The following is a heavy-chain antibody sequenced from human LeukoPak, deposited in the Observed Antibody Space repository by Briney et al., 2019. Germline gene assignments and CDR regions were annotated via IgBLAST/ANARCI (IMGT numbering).Heavy chain of an antibody. CDR1: GGSISSTSYY. CDR3: ARVLLRQTVGYYYYYGMDV. V-gene: IGHV4-39*07. D-gene: IGHD1-1*01. CDR2: IYYSGST. Sequence: PSETLSLTCTVSGGSISSTSYYWGWIRQPPGQGLEWIGSIYYSGSTYYNPSLKSRVTISVDTSKNQFSLKLSSVTAADTAVYYCARVLLRQTVGYYYYYGMDVWGQGTTVTVSS. J-gene: IGHJ6*02.